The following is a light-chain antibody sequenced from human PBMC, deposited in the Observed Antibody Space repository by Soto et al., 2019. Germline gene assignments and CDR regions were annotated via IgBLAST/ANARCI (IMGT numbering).Light chain of an antibody. CDR2: DVS. J-gene: IGLJ1*01. CDR1: SSDVGGYNY. Sequence: QYALTQPRSVSGSPGQSVTISCTGTSSDVGGYNYVSWYQHHPGKAPKLMIYDVSKRPSGVPDRFSGSKSGNTASLTISGLQAEDEADYYCCSYAGSSNYVFGTGTQLTVL. V-gene: IGLV2-11*01. CDR3: CSYAGSSNYV.